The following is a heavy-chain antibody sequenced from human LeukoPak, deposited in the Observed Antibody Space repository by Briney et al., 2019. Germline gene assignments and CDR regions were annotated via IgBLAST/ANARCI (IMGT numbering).Heavy chain of an antibody. J-gene: IGHJ4*02. V-gene: IGHV4-59*01. CDR1: GGSISGYY. Sequence: PSETLSLTCTVSGGSISGYYWSWIRQPPGKGLEWIGCIYYTGSTNYNPSLESRVTISVDTSKNQFSLRLNSVTPGDTAVYYCSRVSIPANYASSGFFPSDYWGRGTLVTVP. CDR2: IYYTGST. D-gene: IGHD3-22*01. CDR3: SRVSIPANYASSGFFPSDY.